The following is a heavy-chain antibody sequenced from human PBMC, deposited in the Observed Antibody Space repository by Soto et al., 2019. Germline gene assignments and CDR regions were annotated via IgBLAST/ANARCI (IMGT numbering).Heavy chain of an antibody. Sequence: QVQLVQSGAEVKKPGASVKISCTASGYTVTTHYMHWVRQAPGRGLEWMGAINPGSGAAKYTQTSQARVTMTRDTSTNTVYVEMSAVRSEDTAVFYCARGGEVGVAGSAAFDMWGQGTMVTVSS. CDR3: ARGGEVGVAGSAAFDM. V-gene: IGHV1-46*01. CDR2: INPGSGAA. J-gene: IGHJ3*02. CDR1: GYTVTTHY. D-gene: IGHD3-3*01.